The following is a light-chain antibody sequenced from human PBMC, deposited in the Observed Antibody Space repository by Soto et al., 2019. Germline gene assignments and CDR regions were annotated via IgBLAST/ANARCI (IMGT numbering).Light chain of an antibody. CDR2: GNK. CDR1: SSNIGEGYY. Sequence: QSVLTQPPSVSGAPGQRVTISCTGSSSNIGEGYYVQWYQQIPGTAPKFLIYGNKNRPSGVPDRFSGSTSGTSASLAITGLQTEDEANYYCQSYAISVSVYVFGTGTKLTVL. CDR3: QSYAISVSVYV. V-gene: IGLV1-40*01. J-gene: IGLJ1*01.